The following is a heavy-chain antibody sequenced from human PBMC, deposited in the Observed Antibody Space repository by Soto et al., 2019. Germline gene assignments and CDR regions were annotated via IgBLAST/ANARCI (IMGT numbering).Heavy chain of an antibody. CDR1: GFTFSSYA. V-gene: IGHV3-74*01. D-gene: IGHD3-9*01. Sequence: PGGSLRLSCAASGFTFSSYAMSWVRQAPGKGLVWVSRINSDGSSTSYADSVKGRFTISRDNAKNTLYLQMNSLRAEDTAVYYCARGPFGILTGYYLFDYWGQGTLVTVSS. CDR3: ARGPFGILTGYYLFDY. CDR2: INSDGSST. J-gene: IGHJ4*02.